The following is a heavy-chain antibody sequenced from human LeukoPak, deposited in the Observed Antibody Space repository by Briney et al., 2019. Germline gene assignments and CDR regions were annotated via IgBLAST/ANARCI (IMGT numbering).Heavy chain of an antibody. V-gene: IGHV4-4*07. J-gene: IGHJ5*02. Sequence: SETLSLTCTVSGGSISIYSWSWIRQPAGKGPEWIGRFYISGSTHYSPPLKSRVTVSLDKSRNQFSLKMSSVTAADTAVYYCARDRTGWFDPWGQGILATVSS. CDR1: GGSISIYS. CDR2: FYISGST. CDR3: ARDRTGWFDP.